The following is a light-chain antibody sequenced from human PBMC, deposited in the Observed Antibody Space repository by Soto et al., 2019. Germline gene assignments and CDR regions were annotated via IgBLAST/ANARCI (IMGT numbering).Light chain of an antibody. Sequence: EVVLTQSPATLSLSPGERATLSCRASQSVSDFLAWYQQKPGQAPRLLIYDAVDRATGIPARFSGSGSGTDFTLTISSLEPEDSAVYYCQQHNTWPPDTFGQGTKVEIK. CDR1: QSVSDF. CDR2: DAV. CDR3: QQHNTWPPDT. J-gene: IGKJ2*01. V-gene: IGKV3-11*01.